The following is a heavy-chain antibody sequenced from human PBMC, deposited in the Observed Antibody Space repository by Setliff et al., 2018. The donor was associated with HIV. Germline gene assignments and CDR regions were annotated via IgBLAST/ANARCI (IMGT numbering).Heavy chain of an antibody. CDR2: IKRDGSVK. CDR1: RFSFRSYW. Sequence: GGSLRLSCAASRFSFRSYWMSWVRQAPEKGLEWVANIKRDGSVKLYVDSVKGRFTISRDNAKNSLYLQMNSLRDEDTALYFCARVMDWNSGSYCTDYLSQGTLVTVSS. D-gene: IGHD1-26*01. J-gene: IGHJ4*02. CDR3: ARVMDWNSGSYCTDY. V-gene: IGHV3-7*03.